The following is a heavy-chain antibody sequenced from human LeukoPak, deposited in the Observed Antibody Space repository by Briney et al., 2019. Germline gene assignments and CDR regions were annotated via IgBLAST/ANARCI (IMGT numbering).Heavy chain of an antibody. J-gene: IGHJ4*02. Sequence: GGSLRLTFAASGFTFSSYAMHWVRQAPGKGLEWVAVISYDGSNKYYADSVKGRFTISRDNSKNTLYLQMNSQRAEDTAVYYCARCGGDCSDKRSYFDYWGQGTLVTVSS. CDR3: ARCGGDCSDKRSYFDY. CDR2: ISYDGSNK. CDR1: GFTFSSYA. V-gene: IGHV3-30*04. D-gene: IGHD2-21*02.